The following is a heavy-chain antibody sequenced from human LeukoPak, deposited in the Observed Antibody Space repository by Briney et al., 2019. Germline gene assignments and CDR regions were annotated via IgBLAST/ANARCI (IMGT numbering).Heavy chain of an antibody. J-gene: IGHJ4*02. Sequence: ASVKVSCKASGYTFTSYGISWVRQAPGQGLEWMGWISAYNGNTNYAEKLQGRFTMTTDTSTSTAYMELRSLRSDDTAVYYCAREGYCSGTSCDKPFDYWGQGTLVTVAS. CDR3: AREGYCSGTSCDKPFDY. D-gene: IGHD2-2*01. V-gene: IGHV1-18*01. CDR2: ISAYNGNT. CDR1: GYTFTSYG.